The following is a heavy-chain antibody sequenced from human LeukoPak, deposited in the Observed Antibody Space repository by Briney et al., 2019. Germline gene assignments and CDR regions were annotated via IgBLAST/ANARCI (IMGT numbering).Heavy chain of an antibody. CDR1: GFIFSSYG. CDR3: ARHNYNFDY. Sequence: PGRSLRLSCAASGFIFSSYGMYWVRQAPSKGLEWVAVVWHDGSAEFYAESVKGRFSISRDDSKNTLYLQMNSLRAEDTAVYYCARHNYNFDYWGQGTLVTVSS. J-gene: IGHJ4*02. D-gene: IGHD1-1*01. CDR2: VWHDGSAE. V-gene: IGHV3-33*07.